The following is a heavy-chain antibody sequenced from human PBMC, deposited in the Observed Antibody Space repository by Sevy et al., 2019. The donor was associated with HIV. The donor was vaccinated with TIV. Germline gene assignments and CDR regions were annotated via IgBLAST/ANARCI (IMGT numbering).Heavy chain of an antibody. J-gene: IGHJ6*02. CDR3: ARLLYSGYEEDGMDV. D-gene: IGHD5-12*01. CDR2: IYPGDYDT. CDR1: GYSFTSYW. Sequence: GESLKISCKGSGYSFTSYWIGWVRQMPGKGLEWMGIIYPGDYDTRYSPSFQGQVTISADKSISTAYLQWSSLKASDTAMYYCARLLYSGYEEDGMDVWGQGTTVTVSS. V-gene: IGHV5-51*01.